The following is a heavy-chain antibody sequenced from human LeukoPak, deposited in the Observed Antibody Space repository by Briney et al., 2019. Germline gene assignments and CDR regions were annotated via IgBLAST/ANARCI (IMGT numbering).Heavy chain of an antibody. CDR1: GGSIRGYY. D-gene: IGHD1-14*01. V-gene: IGHV4-4*07. Sequence: SETLSLTCSVSGGSIRGYYWNWVRQPADRGLEWIGRLYANDDTYYNPSLKRRLTMSVDTSKNQFSLQLRSVTAADTAVYYCARGSSGTTKRYYFDSWGQGVLVTVPS. CDR3: ARGSSGTTKRYYFDS. J-gene: IGHJ4*02. CDR2: LYANDDT.